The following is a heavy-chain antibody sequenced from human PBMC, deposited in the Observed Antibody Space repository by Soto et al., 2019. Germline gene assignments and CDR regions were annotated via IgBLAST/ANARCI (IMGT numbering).Heavy chain of an antibody. D-gene: IGHD6-6*01. CDR2: IYYSGST. Sequence: LVTLCLTWSVSGGTIISFGGSWIRQPPGKGLEWIGYIYYSGSTNYNPSLKSRVTISVDTSKNQFSLKLSSVTAADTAVYYCARLSIAARPAYYYYMDVWGKGTTVTVSS. CDR1: GGTIISFG. J-gene: IGHJ6*03. V-gene: IGHV4-59*08. CDR3: ARLSIAARPAYYYYMDV.